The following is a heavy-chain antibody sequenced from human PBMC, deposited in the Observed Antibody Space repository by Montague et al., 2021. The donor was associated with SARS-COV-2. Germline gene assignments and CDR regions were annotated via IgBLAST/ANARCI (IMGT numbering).Heavy chain of an antibody. J-gene: IGHJ4*02. Sequence: SETLSLTCTVSGDSVSSSDHYWGWIRRPPGKGLEWLGIVYYSGYTXYNPSVKGRVTISIDASKNQSSLKLNSLTATDTAIYHCARRRLREDYFDFWGQGTLLTVSS. CDR1: GDSVSSSDHY. V-gene: IGHV4-39*01. CDR2: VYYSGYT. CDR3: ARRRLREDYFDF. D-gene: IGHD4-17*01.